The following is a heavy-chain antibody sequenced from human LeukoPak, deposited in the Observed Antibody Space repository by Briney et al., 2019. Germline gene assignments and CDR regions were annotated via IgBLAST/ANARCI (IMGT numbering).Heavy chain of an antibody. D-gene: IGHD3-22*01. CDR2: ISGSGGST. Sequence: PGGSLRLSCAASGFTFSSYAMSWVRQAPGKGLEWVSAISGSGGSTYYADSVKGRFTISGDNSKNTLYLQMNSLRAEDTAVYYCAKDRSVAYYYDSSGYYLGNYWGQGTLVTVSS. CDR1: GFTFSSYA. J-gene: IGHJ4*02. CDR3: AKDRSVAYYYDSSGYYLGNY. V-gene: IGHV3-23*01.